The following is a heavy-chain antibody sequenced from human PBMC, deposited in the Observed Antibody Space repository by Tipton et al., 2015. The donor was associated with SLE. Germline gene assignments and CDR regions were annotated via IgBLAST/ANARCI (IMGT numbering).Heavy chain of an antibody. Sequence: GLVKPSETLSLTCAVSGYSISSGYYWGWIRQPPGKGLEWIAYIYHSGSTYYNPSPKSRVTISVDTSKNQFSLALSSVTAADTAVYYCARGMRYCSGGSCYGCSFDVWGQGTMVTVSS. J-gene: IGHJ3*01. V-gene: IGHV4-38-2*01. D-gene: IGHD2-15*01. CDR3: ARGMRYCSGGSCYGCSFDV. CDR2: IYHSGST. CDR1: GYSISSGYY.